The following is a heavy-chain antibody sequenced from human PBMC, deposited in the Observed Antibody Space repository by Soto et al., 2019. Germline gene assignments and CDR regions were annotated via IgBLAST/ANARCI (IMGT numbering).Heavy chain of an antibody. CDR3: AGDPDSHYNDSHASSYP. CDR2: IIPIIGII. CDR1: GVTISTYT. D-gene: IGHD4-4*01. J-gene: IGHJ5*02. Sequence: GTSVKVCCKASGVTISTYTITSVRQSHGQRLEWMGRIIPIIGIINYAQKFQGRVTISADKFTGTAYMELTGLRSDDTAVYYCAGDPDSHYNDSHASSYPWGQGTLVTVSS. V-gene: IGHV1-69*04.